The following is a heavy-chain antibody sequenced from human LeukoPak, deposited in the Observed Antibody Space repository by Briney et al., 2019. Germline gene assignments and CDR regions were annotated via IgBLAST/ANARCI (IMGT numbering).Heavy chain of an antibody. CDR3: SRPLSFGELFRLDY. J-gene: IGHJ4*02. CDR1: GFTFNDYD. CDR2: ISRSGTYT. D-gene: IGHD3-10*01. Sequence: PGGSLRLSCAGSGFTFNDYDMNWVRQAPGKGLEGVSYISRSGTYTYYTDSVKGRFTVSRDNAKSSLFLQMDGLRVEDTAVYYCSRPLSFGELFRLDYWGQGALVTVSS. V-gene: IGHV3-48*03.